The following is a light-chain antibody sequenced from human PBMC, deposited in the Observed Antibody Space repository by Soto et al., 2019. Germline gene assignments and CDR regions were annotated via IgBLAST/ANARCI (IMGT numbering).Light chain of an antibody. CDR3: QHFGGSPLYT. CDR1: QSVSSSY. CDR2: DAS. J-gene: IGKJ2*01. V-gene: IGKV3-20*01. Sequence: EIVLTQSPGTLSLSPGERATLSCRASQSVSSSYLAWYQQKPGQAPRLLIYDASRRATGIPDRFSGSGSGTDFTLTISGLEPEDFAVYYCQHFGGSPLYTFGQGTKLEIK.